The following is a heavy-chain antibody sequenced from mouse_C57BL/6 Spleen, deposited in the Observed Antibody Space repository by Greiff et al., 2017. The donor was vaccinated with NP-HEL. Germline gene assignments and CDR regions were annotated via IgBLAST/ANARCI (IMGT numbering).Heavy chain of an antibody. CDR2: FSNLAYSI. CDR3: AREIPNYYGGAMDD. D-gene: IGHD1-1*01. V-gene: IGHV5-15*01. J-gene: IGHJ4*01. Sequence: EVKVVESGGGLVQPGGSLKLSCAASGFTFSDYGMAWVRQAPRKGPEWVAFFSNLAYSIYYADTVTGRFTISRENAKNTLYLEMSSLRSEDTAMYYCAREIPNYYGGAMDDWGQGTSVTVSS. CDR1: GFTFSDYG.